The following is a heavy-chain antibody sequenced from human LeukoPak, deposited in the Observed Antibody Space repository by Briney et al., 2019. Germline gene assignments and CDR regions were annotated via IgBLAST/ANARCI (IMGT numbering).Heavy chain of an antibody. J-gene: IGHJ4*02. V-gene: IGHV4-34*01. CDR1: GGSFSGYY. CDR3: ARGRSPGPIDY. CDR2: INHSGST. Sequence: SETLSLTCAVYGGSFSGYYWSWIRQPPGKGLEWIGEINHSGSTNYNPSLKSRVTISVDTSKNQFSLKLSSMTAADTAVYYCARGRSPGPIDYWGQGTLVTVSS.